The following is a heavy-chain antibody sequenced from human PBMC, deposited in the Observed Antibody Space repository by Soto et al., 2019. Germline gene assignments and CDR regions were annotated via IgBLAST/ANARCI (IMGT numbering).Heavy chain of an antibody. J-gene: IGHJ6*02. Sequence: SETRPVTCTVSVGSISSGNYYWGWIRHPPVKRLEWIGSIYYSGSTYYNPSLKSRVTISVDTSKNQFSLKLSSVTAADTAVYYCARLDYGSGSYYAVPYYYYYGMDVWGQGATVT. CDR2: IYYSGST. V-gene: IGHV4-39*01. D-gene: IGHD3-10*01. CDR1: VGSISSGNYY. CDR3: ARLDYGSGSYYAVPYYYYYGMDV.